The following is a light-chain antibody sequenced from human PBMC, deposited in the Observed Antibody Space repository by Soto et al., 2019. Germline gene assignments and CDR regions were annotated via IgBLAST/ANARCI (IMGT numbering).Light chain of an antibody. V-gene: IGKV3-20*01. CDR2: GAS. J-gene: IGKJ2*01. CDR1: QSISSSY. CDR3: QQYGNPPPNA. Sequence: EIVLTQSPGTLSLSPGERATLSCRASQSISSSYLAWYQQKPGQAPRVLIYGASSRATGIPDRFSGSGSGTAFPLTISRLEPEDFAVYFCQQYGNPPPNAFGQGTKVQIK.